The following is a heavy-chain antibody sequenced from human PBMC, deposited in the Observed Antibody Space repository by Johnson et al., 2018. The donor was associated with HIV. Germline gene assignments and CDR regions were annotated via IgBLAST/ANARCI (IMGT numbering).Heavy chain of an antibody. CDR1: GFTFRSFA. V-gene: IGHV3-30*04. CDR3: ARGRLFYYSSGLWAFDI. CDR2: ILDDVSTT. Sequence: QVQLVESGGGVVQPGRSLRLSCAASGFTFRSFAMHWVRQAPGKGLEWVALILDDVSTTYFVDSVKGRFTISRDNSKNTLYLQMSSLSAEDTAVYYCARGRLFYYSSGLWAFDIWGQGTTVTVSS. J-gene: IGHJ3*02. D-gene: IGHD3-10*01.